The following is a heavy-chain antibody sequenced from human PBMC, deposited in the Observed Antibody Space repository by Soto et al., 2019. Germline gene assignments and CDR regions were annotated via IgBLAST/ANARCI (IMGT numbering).Heavy chain of an antibody. CDR1: GFTFSSYG. Sequence: GGSLRLSCAASGFTFSSYGMHWVRQAPGKGLEWVAVIWYDGSNKYYADSVKGRFTISRDNSKNTLYLQMNSLRAEDTAVYYCASESTQYSSGWGPEDPYLDYWGQGTLVTVSS. D-gene: IGHD6-19*01. V-gene: IGHV3-33*01. J-gene: IGHJ4*02. CDR3: ASESTQYSSGWGPEDPYLDY. CDR2: IWYDGSNK.